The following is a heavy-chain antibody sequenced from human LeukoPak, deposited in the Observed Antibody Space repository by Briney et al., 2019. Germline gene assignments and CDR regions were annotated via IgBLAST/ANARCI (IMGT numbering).Heavy chain of an antibody. CDR2: ISYDGNNK. J-gene: IGHJ4*02. CDR3: AKGSSSGTVDY. CDR1: GFTFSSYA. D-gene: IGHD3-22*01. Sequence: GSLRLSCAASGFTFSSYAMHWVRQAPGKGLEWVAVISYDGNNKYYADSVKGRFTFSRDNSKYTLYLQMNSLRAEDTAVYYCAKGSSSGTVDYWGQGTLVTVSS. V-gene: IGHV3-30-3*01.